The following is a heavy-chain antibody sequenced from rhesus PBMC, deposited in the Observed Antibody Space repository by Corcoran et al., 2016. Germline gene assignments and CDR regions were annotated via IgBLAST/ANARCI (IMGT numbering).Heavy chain of an antibody. Sequence: QVQLQESGPGVVKPSETLSLTCAVSGGSISSGYDWSWIRQPPGKGLEWIGDIYGSSGSTNYNPSLKNRVTISKYASKNQFSLKRSSVTAADTAVYYCARDRVFDYWGQGVLVTVSS. CDR1: GGSISSGYD. J-gene: IGHJ4*01. V-gene: IGHV4-76*01. CDR2: IYGSSGST. CDR3: ARDRVFDY.